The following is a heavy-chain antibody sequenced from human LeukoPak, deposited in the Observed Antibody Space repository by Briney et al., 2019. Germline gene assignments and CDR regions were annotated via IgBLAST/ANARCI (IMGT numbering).Heavy chain of an antibody. Sequence: SETLSLTYALDSGSPTGYYWVWIRQPPGKGLEWIGEINHSGSTNYNPSLKSRVTISVDTSKNQFSLKLSSVTAADTAGYYCAREPLVSPADYWGQGTLVTVSS. V-gene: IGHV4-34*01. D-gene: IGHD2-15*01. CDR1: SGSPTGYY. CDR3: AREPLVSPADY. CDR2: INHSGST. J-gene: IGHJ4*02.